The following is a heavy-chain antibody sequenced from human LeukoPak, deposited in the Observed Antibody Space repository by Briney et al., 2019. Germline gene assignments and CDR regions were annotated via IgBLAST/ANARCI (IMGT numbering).Heavy chain of an antibody. Sequence: GGSLGLSCAASGFTFSSYWMSWVRQAPGKGLEWVANIKQDGSEKYYVDSVKGRFTISRDNSKNTLYLQMNSLRAEDTAVYYCAKEEDIVVVVAAHRTFDYWGQGTLVTVSS. CDR1: GFTFSSYW. D-gene: IGHD2-15*01. V-gene: IGHV3-7*01. CDR2: IKQDGSEK. CDR3: AKEEDIVVVVAAHRTFDY. J-gene: IGHJ4*02.